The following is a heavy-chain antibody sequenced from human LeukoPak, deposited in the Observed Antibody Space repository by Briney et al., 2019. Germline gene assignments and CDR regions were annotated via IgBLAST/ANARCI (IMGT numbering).Heavy chain of an antibody. Sequence: SETLSLTCDVHGEFFSGFYWSWIRQPPGQGLEWIGFIYYRGDTKYNPSLKSRVTILVDTSKNQFSLKLSSVTAADTAVYYCARAGSSSWPHYYYYMDVWGKGTTVTISS. J-gene: IGHJ6*03. D-gene: IGHD6-13*01. CDR2: IYYRGDT. CDR3: ARAGSSSWPHYYYYMDV. CDR1: GEFFSGFY. V-gene: IGHV4-59*01.